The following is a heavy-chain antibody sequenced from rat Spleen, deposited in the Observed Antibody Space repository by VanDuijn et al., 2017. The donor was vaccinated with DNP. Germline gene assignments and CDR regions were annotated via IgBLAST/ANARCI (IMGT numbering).Heavy chain of an antibody. Sequence: EVQLVESGGGLVQPGRSLKLSCAASGFIFSDYNMAWVRQAPKKGLEWVATIINDGKRTYYRDSVKGRFTISRDNAKSILYLQTDSLRSYDTATYYCTTLNFYAGLSEYFDYWGQGVMVTVSS. J-gene: IGHJ2*01. CDR2: IINDGKRT. D-gene: IGHD1-12*01. CDR1: GFIFSDYN. V-gene: IGHV5S10*01. CDR3: TTLNFYAGLSEYFDY.